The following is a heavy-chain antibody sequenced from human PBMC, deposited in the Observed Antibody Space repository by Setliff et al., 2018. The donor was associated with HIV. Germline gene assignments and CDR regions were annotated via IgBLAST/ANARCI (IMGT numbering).Heavy chain of an antibody. CDR2: IYWDDDK. V-gene: IGHV2-5*02. CDR3: ARRASWGRLDY. D-gene: IGHD2-2*01. J-gene: IGHJ4*02. CDR1: GFSLSSSGEG. Sequence: SGPTLVNPTQTLTLTCSFSGFSLSSSGEGVGWIRQPPGKALEWLTLIYWDDDKRYSPSLRSRLTITKDTSKNQVVLTMTNMDPVDTATYYCARRASWGRLDYWGQGTLVTVSS.